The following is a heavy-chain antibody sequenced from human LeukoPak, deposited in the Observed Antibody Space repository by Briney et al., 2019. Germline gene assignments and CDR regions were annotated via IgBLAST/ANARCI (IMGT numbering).Heavy chain of an antibody. J-gene: IGHJ6*03. CDR1: GFTFSNYA. D-gene: IGHD5-12*01. V-gene: IGHV3-30*18. Sequence: TGGSLRLSCAASGFTFSNYAMTRVRQAPGKGLEWVAVISYDGSNKYYADSVKGRFTISRDNSKNTLYLQMNSLRAEDTAVYYCAKPPTNYYYYMDVWGKGTTVTVSS. CDR2: ISYDGSNK. CDR3: AKPPTNYYYYMDV.